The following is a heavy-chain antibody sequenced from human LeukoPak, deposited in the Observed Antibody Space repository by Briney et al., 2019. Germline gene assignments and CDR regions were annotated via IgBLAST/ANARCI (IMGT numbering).Heavy chain of an antibody. D-gene: IGHD3-22*01. J-gene: IGHJ3*02. V-gene: IGHV3-73*01. Sequence: GGSPRLSCAASGFTFSGSATHWVRQASGKGLEWVGRIRSKANSYATAYAASVKGRFTISRDDSKNTAYLQMNSLTTEDTAVYYCIYDRLDAFDIWGQGTMVTASS. CDR1: GFTFSGSA. CDR2: IRSKANSYAT. CDR3: IYDRLDAFDI.